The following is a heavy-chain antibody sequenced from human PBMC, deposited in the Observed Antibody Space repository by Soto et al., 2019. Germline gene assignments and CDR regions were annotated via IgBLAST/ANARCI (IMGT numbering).Heavy chain of an antibody. V-gene: IGHV1-8*01. J-gene: IGHJ1*01. Sequence: ASVKVSCKASGYTFTSYDINWVRQATGQGLEWMGWMNPNSGNTGYAQKFQGRVTTTRNTSISTAYMELSSLRSEDTAVYYCAPRELQTPWAPFQHWGQGTLVTVS. CDR1: GYTFTSYD. CDR3: APRELQTPWAPFQH. CDR2: MNPNSGNT. D-gene: IGHD1-26*01.